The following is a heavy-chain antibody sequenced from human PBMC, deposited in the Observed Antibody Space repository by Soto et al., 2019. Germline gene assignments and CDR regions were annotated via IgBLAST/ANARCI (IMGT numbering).Heavy chain of an antibody. CDR3: AKVTDTALHCYCCYGMDV. CDR1: RFTFSSYA. V-gene: IGHV3-23*01. Sequence: SLRLSCAASRFTFSSYAMSWVRQAPGTGLEWVSAISGSGGSTYYADSVKGRFTISRDNSKSALYLQVNSLRAEDTAVYYCAKVTDTALHCYCCYGMDVWGQGTTVTVSS. CDR2: ISGSGGST. D-gene: IGHD5-18*01. J-gene: IGHJ6*02.